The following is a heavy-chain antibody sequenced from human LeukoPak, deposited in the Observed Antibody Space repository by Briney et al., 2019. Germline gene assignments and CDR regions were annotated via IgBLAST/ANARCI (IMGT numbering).Heavy chain of an antibody. D-gene: IGHD1-26*01. CDR2: ISYDGSNK. CDR1: GFTFSSYG. CDR3: AKDLAVVGAPDY. Sequence: GGSLRLSCAASGFTFSSYGMHWVRQAPGKGLEWVAVISYDGSNKYYADSVKGRFTIPRDNSKNTLYLQMNSLRAEDTAVYYCAKDLAVVGAPDYWGQGTLVTVSS. J-gene: IGHJ4*02. V-gene: IGHV3-30*18.